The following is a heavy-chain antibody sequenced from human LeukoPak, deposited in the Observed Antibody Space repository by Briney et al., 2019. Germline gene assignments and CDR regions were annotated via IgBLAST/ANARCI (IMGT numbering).Heavy chain of an antibody. CDR2: ISSSGSTI. J-gene: IGHJ4*02. D-gene: IGHD3-10*01. V-gene: IGHV3-48*01. CDR1: GFPFSTYA. CDR3: ARAMIWFGEPNFDY. Sequence: GGSLRLSCAASGFPFSTYAMHWVRQAPGKGLEWVSYISSSGSTIYYADSVKGRFTISRDNSKNTLYLQMNSLRAEDTAVYSCARAMIWFGEPNFDYWGQGTLVTVSS.